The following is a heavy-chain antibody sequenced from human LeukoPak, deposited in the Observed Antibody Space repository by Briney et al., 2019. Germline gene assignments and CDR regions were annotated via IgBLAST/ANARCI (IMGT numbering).Heavy chain of an antibody. CDR1: GGSISSGSFY. CDR2: IYSSGST. Sequence: PSQTLSLTCSVSGGSISSGSFYWYWIRQPAGKGLEWIGRIYSSGSTNYNPSLKSRVTTSLDTSKNQFSLKLSSVTAADTAVYYCARGRGGAFDIWGQGTMVTVSS. D-gene: IGHD2-15*01. V-gene: IGHV4-61*02. CDR3: ARGRGGAFDI. J-gene: IGHJ3*02.